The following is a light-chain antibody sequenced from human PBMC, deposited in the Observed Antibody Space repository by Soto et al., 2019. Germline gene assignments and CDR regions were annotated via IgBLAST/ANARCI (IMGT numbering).Light chain of an antibody. CDR1: NSDVGSYNL. J-gene: IGLJ2*01. Sequence: QSVLTQPASVAGSPGQSITISCTGANSDVGSYNLVSWYQQHPGKAPKLMIFEVSQRPSGVSNRFSGSKSGNTASLTISGLQAEDEADYYCCSYAGSGLGVFGGGTKVTV. CDR2: EVS. V-gene: IGLV2-23*02. CDR3: CSYAGSGLGV.